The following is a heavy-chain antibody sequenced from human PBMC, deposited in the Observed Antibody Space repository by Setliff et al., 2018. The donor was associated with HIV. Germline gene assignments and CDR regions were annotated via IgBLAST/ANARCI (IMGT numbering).Heavy chain of an antibody. Sequence: SETLSLTCTVSGGSISRYYWSWIRQPAGKRLEWIGRIYTSGTTDYNASLKSRVTMSVDMSKNQFSLKVNSVTAADTAVYYCARDSPLDYGDYYFDYWGRGTLVTAPQ. V-gene: IGHV4-4*07. CDR1: GGSISRYY. J-gene: IGHJ4*02. D-gene: IGHD4-17*01. CDR3: ARDSPLDYGDYYFDY. CDR2: IYTSGTT.